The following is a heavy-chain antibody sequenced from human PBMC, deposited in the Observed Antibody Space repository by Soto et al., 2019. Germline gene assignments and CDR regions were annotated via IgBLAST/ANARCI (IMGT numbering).Heavy chain of an antibody. D-gene: IGHD2-21*02. CDR1: GFTVSSNY. J-gene: IGHJ6*03. Sequence: EVQLVESGGGLVQPGGSLRLSCAASGFTVSSNYMSWVRQAPGKGLEWVSVIYSGGSTYYADSVKGRFTISRDNSKNTLYLQMNSLRAEDTAVYYCARVHGDCESVPIYYYYYMDVWGKGTTVTVSS. CDR2: IYSGGST. CDR3: ARVHGDCESVPIYYYYYMDV. V-gene: IGHV3-66*01.